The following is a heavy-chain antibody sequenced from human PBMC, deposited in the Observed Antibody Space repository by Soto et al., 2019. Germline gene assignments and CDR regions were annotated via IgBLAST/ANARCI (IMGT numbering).Heavy chain of an antibody. J-gene: IGHJ5*01. V-gene: IGHV1-2*04. Sequence: QALLVQSGAELKKPGASVKVSCKASGFTFTGYYMHWVRQAPGQGPEWMGWINPNTGGTKYAQKFQGWVTMTRETCIITAYLEETRLSSSDTAVYYCARDQGSWPYNWFDFWGQGTLVTVSS. CDR2: INPNTGGT. CDR1: GFTFTGYY. CDR3: ARDQGSWPYNWFDF. D-gene: IGHD6-19*01.